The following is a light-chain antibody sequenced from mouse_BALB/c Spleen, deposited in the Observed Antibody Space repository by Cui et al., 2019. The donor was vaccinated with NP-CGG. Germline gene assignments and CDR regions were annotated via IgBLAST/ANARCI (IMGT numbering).Light chain of an antibody. J-gene: IGLJ1*01. CDR1: TGAVTNSNY. CDR2: DTN. V-gene: IGLV1*01. Sequence: QAVVTLECVLTTLPGETVTLTCRSSTGAVTNSNYANWVQEKPDHLFTGLIGDTNNRAPGVPARFSGSLIGDKAALTLTGAQTEDEAIDFCALWYSNHSWVFGGGTKLTVL. CDR3: ALWYSNHSWV.